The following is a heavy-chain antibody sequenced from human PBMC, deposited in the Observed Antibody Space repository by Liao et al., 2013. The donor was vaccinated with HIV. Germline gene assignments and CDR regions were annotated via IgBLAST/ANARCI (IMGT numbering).Heavy chain of an antibody. CDR2: IYYSGST. V-gene: IGHV4-59*12. CDR1: GGSISSYY. J-gene: IGHJ4*02. D-gene: IGHD3-3*01. Sequence: QVQLQESGPGLVKPSETLSLTCTVSGGSISSYYWSWIRQPPGKGLEWIAYIYYSGSTNYNPSLKSRVTISVDTSKNQFSLKLSSVTAADTAVYYCARGTIFGPDYWGQGTLVTVSS. CDR3: ARGTIFGPDY.